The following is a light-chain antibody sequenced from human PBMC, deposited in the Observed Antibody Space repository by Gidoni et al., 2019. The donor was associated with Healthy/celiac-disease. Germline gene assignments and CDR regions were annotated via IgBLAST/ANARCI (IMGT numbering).Light chain of an antibody. Sequence: QSVLTQPPSASGTPGPRVTISCSGSSSNIGSNTVNWYQQLPGTARKLLIYSNNQRPSGVPDRFSGSKSGTSASLAISGLQSEDEADYYCAAWDDSLNGVVFGGGTKLTVL. V-gene: IGLV1-44*01. CDR3: AAWDDSLNGVV. CDR1: SSNIGSNT. J-gene: IGLJ2*01. CDR2: SNN.